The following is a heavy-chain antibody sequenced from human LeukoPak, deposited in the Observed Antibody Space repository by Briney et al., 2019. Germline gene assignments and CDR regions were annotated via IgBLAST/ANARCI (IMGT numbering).Heavy chain of an antibody. Sequence: PGGSLRLSCAASGFTFSSYAMSWVRQAPGKGLEWVSAISGSGGSTYYADSVKGRFTISRDNSKNTLYLRMNSLRAEDTAVYYCAKIGIKYYYDSSGPNWGQGTLVTVSS. CDR1: GFTFSSYA. CDR2: ISGSGGST. D-gene: IGHD3-22*01. CDR3: AKIGIKYYYDSSGPN. V-gene: IGHV3-23*01. J-gene: IGHJ4*02.